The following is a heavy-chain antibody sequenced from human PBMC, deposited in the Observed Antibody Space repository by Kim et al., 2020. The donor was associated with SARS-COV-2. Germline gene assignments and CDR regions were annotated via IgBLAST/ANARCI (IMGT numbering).Heavy chain of an antibody. CDR1: GGSISSGGYY. J-gene: IGHJ3*02. D-gene: IGHD3-22*01. CDR2: IYYSGST. V-gene: IGHV4-31*03. CDR3: ARDVYYYDSSGYYASGAFDI. Sequence: SETLSLTCTVSGGSISSGGYYWSWIRQHPGKGLEWIGYIYYSGSTYYNPSLKSRVTISVDTSKNQFSLKLSSVTAADTAVYYCARDVYYYDSSGYYASGAFDIWGQGTMVTVSS.